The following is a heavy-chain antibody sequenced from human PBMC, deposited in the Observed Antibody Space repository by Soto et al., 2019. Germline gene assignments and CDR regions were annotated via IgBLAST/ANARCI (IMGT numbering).Heavy chain of an antibody. D-gene: IGHD4-4*01. J-gene: IGHJ5*02. V-gene: IGHV5-51*01. CDR1: GYSFTSHW. CDR3: AIGYSNYVNWFDP. CDR2: IYPADSDT. Sequence: GESLKISCKGSGYSFTSHWIGWVRQMPGKGLEWMGIIYPADSDTRYSPSSQGHVTISADKSISTAYLQWSSLKASDTAMYYCAIGYSNYVNWFDPWGQGTLVTVSS.